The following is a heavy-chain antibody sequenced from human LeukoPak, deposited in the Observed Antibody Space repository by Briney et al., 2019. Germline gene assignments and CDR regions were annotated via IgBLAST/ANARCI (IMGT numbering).Heavy chain of an antibody. CDR3: ARVFGTDNAFDI. CDR2: IYTSGST. J-gene: IGHJ3*02. D-gene: IGHD3-10*01. V-gene: IGHV4-38-2*02. Sequence: SETLSLTCTVSGYSISSGYYWGWIRQPPGKGLEWIGRIYTSGSTNYNPSLKSRVTISVDTSKNQFSLKLSSVTAADTAVYYCARVFGTDNAFDIWGQGTMVTVSS. CDR1: GYSISSGYY.